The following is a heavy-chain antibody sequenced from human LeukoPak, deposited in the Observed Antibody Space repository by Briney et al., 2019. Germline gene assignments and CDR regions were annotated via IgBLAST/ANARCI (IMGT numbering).Heavy chain of an antibody. CDR3: ARDSDYYGSGSYYY. CDR2: ISSSSSTI. J-gene: IGHJ4*02. Sequence: PGGSLRLSCAASGFTFSSYNMSWVRQAPGKGLEWVSYISSSSSTIYYADSVKGRFTISRDNAKNSLYLQMNSLRAEDTAVYYCARDSDYYGSGSYYYWGQGTLVTVSS. D-gene: IGHD3-10*01. CDR1: GFTFSSYN. V-gene: IGHV3-48*01.